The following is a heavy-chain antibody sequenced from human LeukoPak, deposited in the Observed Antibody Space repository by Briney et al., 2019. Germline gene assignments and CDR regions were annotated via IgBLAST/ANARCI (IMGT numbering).Heavy chain of an antibody. CDR3: ARYDCGDYYFDY. J-gene: IGHJ4*02. V-gene: IGHV3-30-3*01. CDR2: ISYDGSNK. CDR1: GFTFSSYA. D-gene: IGHD4-17*01. Sequence: GGSLRLSCAASGFTFSSYAMHWVRQAPGKGLEWVAVISYDGSNKYYADSVKGRFTISRDNSKNTLYLQMNSLRAEDTAVYYCARYDCGDYYFDYWGQGTLVTVSS.